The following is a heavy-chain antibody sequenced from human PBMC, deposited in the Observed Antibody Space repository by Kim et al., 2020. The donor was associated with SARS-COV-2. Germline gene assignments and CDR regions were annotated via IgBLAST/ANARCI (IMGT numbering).Heavy chain of an antibody. Sequence: SETLSLTCTVSGDSISSGYYYWSWIRQRTGMGLEWIGYIYYTRSSHYNPSINRRVTISIATSQNQFSLNVSSVTAADTAVYYCARGPPIGGGDCCSHWG. CDR2: IYYTRSS. V-gene: IGHV4-30-4*01. CDR1: GDSISSGYYY. CDR3: ARGPPIGGGDCCSH. J-gene: IGHJ1*01. D-gene: IGHD2-21*02.